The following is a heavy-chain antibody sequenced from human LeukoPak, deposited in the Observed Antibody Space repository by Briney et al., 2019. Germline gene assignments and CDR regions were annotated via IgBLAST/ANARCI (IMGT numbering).Heavy chain of an antibody. CDR2: ISADGGSA. Sequence: GGSLRLSCVTSGLNFGESAMHWVRQAPGKGLEWVSLISADGGSAFSADSVKGRFSISRDNSKNSLYLQMDSLRSEDTAMYYCAKESGKFDYWGQGTLVVVSS. CDR1: GLNFGESA. J-gene: IGHJ4*02. CDR3: AKESGKFDY. V-gene: IGHV3-43*02.